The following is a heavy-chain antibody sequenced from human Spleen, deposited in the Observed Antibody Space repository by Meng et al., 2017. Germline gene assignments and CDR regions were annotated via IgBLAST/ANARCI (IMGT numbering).Heavy chain of an antibody. J-gene: IGHJ5*02. Sequence: SVKVSCKASGGTFSSYAITWVRQAPGQGLEWMGGIIPIFGTANYAQKFQGRVTITADKSTSTAYMELSSLRSEDTAVYYCARDWRDGSNWFDPWGQGTLVTVSS. D-gene: IGHD5-24*01. CDR2: IIPIFGTA. CDR3: ARDWRDGSNWFDP. CDR1: GGTFSSYA. V-gene: IGHV1-69*06.